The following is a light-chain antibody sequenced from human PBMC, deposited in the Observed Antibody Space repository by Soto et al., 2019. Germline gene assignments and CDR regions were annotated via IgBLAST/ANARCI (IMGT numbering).Light chain of an antibody. J-gene: IGLJ3*02. CDR2: DDK. CDR3: GTWDKSLDYGL. V-gene: IGLV1-51*01. Sequence: QSALTQPPSVSAAAGEKVTISCSGSNVGSNYVAWYQQIPGPAPRLLIYDDKERPSGTPDRFSGSRYGTTATLVIAGLQTGDEGEYFCGTWDKSLDYGLFGGGTKLTVL. CDR1: SNVGSNY.